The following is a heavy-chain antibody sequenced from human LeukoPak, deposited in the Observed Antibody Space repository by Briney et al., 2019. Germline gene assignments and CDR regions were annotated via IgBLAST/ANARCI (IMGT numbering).Heavy chain of an antibody. CDR1: GFTFSSHW. CDR3: ARGTDYYDSSGYYFGYYYYGMDV. V-gene: IGHV3-7*01. D-gene: IGHD3-22*01. CDR2: INQDGSQK. J-gene: IGHJ6*02. Sequence: GGSLRLSCAGSGFTFSSHWIGWVRQAPGKGLEWVAHINQDGSQKYYVDSVEGRFAISRDNAKNSLYLQMNSLRAEDTAVYYCARGTDYYDSSGYYFGYYYYGMDVWGQGTTVTVSS.